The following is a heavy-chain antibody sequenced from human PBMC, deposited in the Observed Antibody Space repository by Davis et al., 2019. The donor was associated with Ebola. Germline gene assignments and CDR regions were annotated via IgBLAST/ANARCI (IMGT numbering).Heavy chain of an antibody. V-gene: IGHV1-69*13. CDR3: ARASTGRIRYDFWSN. CDR2: IIPIFGTA. CDR1: GGTFSSYA. Sequence: AASVKVSCKASGGTFSSYAISWVRQAPGQGLEWMGGIIPIFGTANYAQKFQGRITITADESTSTAYMELSSLRSEDTAVYYCARASTGRIRYDFWSNWGQGTLVTVSS. J-gene: IGHJ4*02. D-gene: IGHD3-3*01.